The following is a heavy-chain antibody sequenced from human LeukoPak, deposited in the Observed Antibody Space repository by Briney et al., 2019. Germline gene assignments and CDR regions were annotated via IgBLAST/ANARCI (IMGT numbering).Heavy chain of an antibody. D-gene: IGHD1-26*01. CDR2: ISFDGSNK. J-gene: IGHJ4*02. CDR3: ARGAVGAFDY. V-gene: IGHV3-30*03. CDR1: GFTFSSYG. Sequence: GGSLRLSCAASGFTFSSYGMHWVRQAPGKGLEWVAVISFDGSNKYYADSVKGRFTISRDNSKNTLYLQMNSLRAEDTAVYYCARGAVGAFDYWGQGTLVTVSS.